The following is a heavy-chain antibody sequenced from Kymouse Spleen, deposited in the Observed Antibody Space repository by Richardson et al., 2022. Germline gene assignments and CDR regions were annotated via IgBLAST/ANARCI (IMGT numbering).Heavy chain of an antibody. D-gene: IGHD6-19*01. Sequence: QVQLQESGPGLVKPSETLSLTCTVSGGSVSSGSYYWSWIRQPPGKGLEWIGYIYYSGSTNYNPSLKSRVTISVDTSKNQFSLKLSSVTAADTAVYYCARDPGYSSGWTSYYYYYGMDVWGQGTTVTVSS. CDR3: ARDPGYSSGWTSYYYYYGMDV. CDR1: GGSVSSGSYY. J-gene: IGHJ6*02. V-gene: IGHV4-61*01. CDR2: IYYSGST.